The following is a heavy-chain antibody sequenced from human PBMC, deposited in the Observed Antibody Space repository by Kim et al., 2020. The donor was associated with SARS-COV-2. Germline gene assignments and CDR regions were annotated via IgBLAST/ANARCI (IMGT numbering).Heavy chain of an antibody. CDR1: GYRFTSYW. Sequence: GESLKISCEGSGYRFTSYWIAWVRQMPGKGLEWMGIIYCGDSQTIYSPSFQGQVTISADKSINTAYLQWSSLKASDTAMYYCARQEITMVRGLMVYYYGM. V-gene: IGHV5-51*01. CDR3: ARQEITMVRGLMVYYYGM. J-gene: IGHJ6*01. CDR2: IYCGDSQT. D-gene: IGHD3-10*01.